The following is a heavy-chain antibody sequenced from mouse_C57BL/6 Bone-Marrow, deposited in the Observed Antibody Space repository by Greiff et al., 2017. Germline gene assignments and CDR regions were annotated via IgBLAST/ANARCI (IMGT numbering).Heavy chain of an antibody. V-gene: IGHV1-81*01. D-gene: IGHD2-1*01. J-gene: IGHJ2*01. CDR2: IYPRSGNT. Sequence: QVQLQQSGAELVRPGASVKLSCKASGYTFTSYGISWVKQRPGQGLEWIGEIYPRSGNTYYNEKFKGKATLTADTSSSTAYMQLRSLTSEDSAVYFCARVRYYGGSRYWGQGTTLTVSA. CDR1: GYTFTSYG. CDR3: ARVRYYGGSRY.